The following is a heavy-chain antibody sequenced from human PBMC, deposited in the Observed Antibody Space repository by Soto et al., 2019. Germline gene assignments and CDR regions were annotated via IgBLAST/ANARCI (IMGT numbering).Heavy chain of an antibody. CDR1: GFTVSSNY. CDR3: ARVSYQVSGSHVVPDY. CDR2: IYSGGST. V-gene: IGHV3-53*01. Sequence: EVQLVESGGGLIQPGGSLRLSCAASGFTVSSNYMSWVRQAPGKGLEWVSVIYSGGSTYYADSVKGGFTISGDNSKNALFAQMQRLRAAVTAVYYCARVSYQVSGSHVVPDYWGQANVVTVSS. J-gene: IGHJ4*02. D-gene: IGHD3-16*01.